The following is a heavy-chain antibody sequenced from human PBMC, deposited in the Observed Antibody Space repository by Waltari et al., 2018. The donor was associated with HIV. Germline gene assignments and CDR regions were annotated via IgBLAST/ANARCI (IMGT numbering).Heavy chain of an antibody. CDR3: ARDSAPGLAVDDDDGEFFYYGLDV. CDR2: VNHVGRT. D-gene: IGHD6-19*01. Sequence: QVHLEQWGTGLLRPSETLSLTCAVYGGSFCGYYWSWIRQYPGRGLEWIGEVNHVGRTNYSPSLKGRVTVSVDTSKNQFSLTMRSVTAADTAVYYCARDSAPGLAVDDDDGEFFYYGLDVWGQGTTVTVSS. V-gene: IGHV4-34*01. J-gene: IGHJ6*01. CDR1: GGSFCGYY.